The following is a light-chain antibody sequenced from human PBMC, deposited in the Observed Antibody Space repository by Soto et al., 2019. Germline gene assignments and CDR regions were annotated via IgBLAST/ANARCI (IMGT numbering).Light chain of an antibody. CDR1: QSVSGN. CDR3: QQYNGWLWT. CDR2: GAV. Sequence: EIVMTQSPATLSASPGERVTLSCRVSQSVSGNLAWYQQKPGQAPRLLIYGAVTRATGIPARFSGRGSGTEFTLTITSLQSEDFAVYFCQQYNGWLWTFGQGTKVAI. J-gene: IGKJ1*01. V-gene: IGKV3D-15*01.